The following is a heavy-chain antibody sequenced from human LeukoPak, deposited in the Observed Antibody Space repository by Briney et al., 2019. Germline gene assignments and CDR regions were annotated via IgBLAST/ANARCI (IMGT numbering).Heavy chain of an antibody. J-gene: IGHJ2*01. CDR2: IYSGGST. CDR1: EFIVSSNY. CDR3: AKDRGSSLSSWYFDL. Sequence: GGSLRLSCAASEFIVSSNYMTWVRQAPGKGLEWVSVIYSGGSTFYADSVRGRFTISRDSSKNTLYLQVNSLRAEDTAVYYCAKDRGSSLSSWYFDLWGRGTQVTVSS. V-gene: IGHV3-66*01. D-gene: IGHD6-6*01.